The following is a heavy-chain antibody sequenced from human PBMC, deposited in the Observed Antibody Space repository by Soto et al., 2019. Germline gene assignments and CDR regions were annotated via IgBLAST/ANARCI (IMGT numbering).Heavy chain of an antibody. D-gene: IGHD6-19*01. CDR3: ASGGLPAGKPSPYSAVDV. J-gene: IGHJ6*02. CDR1: GVSITNFY. Sequence: QVQLQESGPGLVKPSETLSLTCTVSGVSITNFYWSWLRQPPGKGLEWIGYISHSGSTDYSPSLKSRVTISVDMSKKQFSLKLNSVTAADTAVYYCASGGLPAGKPSPYSAVDVWGQGTTVTVSS. CDR2: ISHSGST. V-gene: IGHV4-59*01.